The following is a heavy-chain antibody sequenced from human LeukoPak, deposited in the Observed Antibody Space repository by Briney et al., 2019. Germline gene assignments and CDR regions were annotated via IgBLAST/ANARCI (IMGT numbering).Heavy chain of an antibody. J-gene: IGHJ4*02. CDR2: IYYSGTT. D-gene: IGHD3-10*01. CDR3: ARGPHGSGSYY. CDR1: GGSISSGDYY. Sequence: SQTLSLPRTVSGGSISSGDYYWSWIRQPPGKGLEWIGYIYYSGTTYYNPSLKSRVTISVDTSRNQFSLKLTSVTAAYTAVYFCARGPHGSGSYYWGQGTLVTVSS. V-gene: IGHV4-30-4*01.